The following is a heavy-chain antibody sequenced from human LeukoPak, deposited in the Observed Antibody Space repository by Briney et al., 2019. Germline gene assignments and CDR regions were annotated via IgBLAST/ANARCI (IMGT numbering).Heavy chain of an antibody. Sequence: PGGALRLSCAASGFTFSSYAMSWVRQAPGKGLEWVSAISGSGGSTYYADSVKGRFTISRDNSKNTLYLQMNSLRAEDTAVYYCAKHDQWLEGFFDYWGQGTLVTVSS. V-gene: IGHV3-23*01. CDR1: GFTFSSYA. D-gene: IGHD6-19*01. CDR3: AKHDQWLEGFFDY. CDR2: ISGSGGST. J-gene: IGHJ4*02.